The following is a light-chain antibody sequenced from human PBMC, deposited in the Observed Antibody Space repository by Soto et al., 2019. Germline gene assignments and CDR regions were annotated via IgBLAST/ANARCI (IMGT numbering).Light chain of an antibody. Sequence: EIGLPQSPDTLSLSPGERATLSCRASQSVISYLAWYQHKPGQAPRLLIYDASNRATGIPARFIGSGSGTDFTLTISSLEPEDFAVFYCQQHSNWPITFGQGRRLEI. V-gene: IGKV3-11*01. CDR3: QQHSNWPIT. CDR1: QSVISY. CDR2: DAS. J-gene: IGKJ5*01.